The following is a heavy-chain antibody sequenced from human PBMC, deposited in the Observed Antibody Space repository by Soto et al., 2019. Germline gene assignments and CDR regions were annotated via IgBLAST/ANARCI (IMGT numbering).Heavy chain of an antibody. J-gene: IGHJ5*02. V-gene: IGHV3-33*01. CDR2: IWYDGSNK. CDR1: GLTFNSYG. Sequence: QVQLVESGGGVVQPGRSLRLSCAASGLTFNSYGMHWVRQAPGKGLEWVAAIWYDGSNKYYADSVKGRFTSSRDNSKNTLYLEMNSLRAEDTAVYYCARESVGWFDPWGQGTLVTVSS. CDR3: ARESVGWFDP.